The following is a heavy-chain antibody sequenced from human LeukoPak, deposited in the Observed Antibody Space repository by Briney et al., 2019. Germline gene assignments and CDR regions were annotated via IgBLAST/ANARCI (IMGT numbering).Heavy chain of an antibody. J-gene: IGHJ5*02. CDR2: IYTSGST. D-gene: IGHD5-18*01. CDR3: ARYSDGYYSWFDP. V-gene: IGHV4-61*02. CDR1: AGSISSVSYY. Sequence: SETLSLTCTVSAGSISSVSYYWSWIRQPAGKGLEWIGRIYTSGSTNYNPSLRSRVTMSVYTSKNQFSLKLMSVTAADTAVYYCARYSDGYYSWFDPWGQGTLVTVSS.